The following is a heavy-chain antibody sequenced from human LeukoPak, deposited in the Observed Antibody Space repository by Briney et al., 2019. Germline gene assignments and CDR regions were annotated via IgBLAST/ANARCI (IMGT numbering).Heavy chain of an antibody. CDR2: IKQNVNGGTT. V-gene: IGHV3-15*01. D-gene: IGHD3-22*01. Sequence: PGGSLRLSCAASGFSFSSAWMNWVRQAPGKGLEWVGRIKQNVNGGTTDFAAPVKGRFTISRDDSTKTVYLQMNSLKIEDTAVYYCTTGFSGYPHDGYWGQGTLVTVSS. CDR3: TTGFSGYPHDGY. CDR1: GFSFSSAW. J-gene: IGHJ4*02.